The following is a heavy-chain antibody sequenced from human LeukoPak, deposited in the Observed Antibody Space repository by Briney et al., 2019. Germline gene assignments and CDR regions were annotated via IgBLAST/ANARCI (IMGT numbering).Heavy chain of an antibody. CDR2: ITSSSSTV. Sequence: GGSLRLSCAASGFPFSTYTMTWVRQARGKGLEWVSYITSSSSTVYYADSVKGRFTISRDNAKNSLYLQMSGLRAEDTAVYYCARNGALGSCSGGSCPFDHWGQGTLVTVSS. V-gene: IGHV3-48*01. CDR1: GFPFSTYT. CDR3: ARNGALGSCSGGSCPFDH. J-gene: IGHJ4*02. D-gene: IGHD2-15*01.